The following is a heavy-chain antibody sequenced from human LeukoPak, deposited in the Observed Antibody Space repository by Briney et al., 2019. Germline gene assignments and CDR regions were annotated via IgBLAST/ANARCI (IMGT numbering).Heavy chain of an antibody. Sequence: PSETLSLTCAVYGGSFSGYYWSWIRQPPGKGLEWIGEINHSGSTNYNPSLKSRVTISVDTSKNQFSLKLSSVTAADTAVYYCAREVSGDYSFDYWGQGTLVTVSS. V-gene: IGHV4-34*01. J-gene: IGHJ4*02. CDR1: GGSFSGYY. CDR3: AREVSGDYSFDY. D-gene: IGHD4-17*01. CDR2: INHSGST.